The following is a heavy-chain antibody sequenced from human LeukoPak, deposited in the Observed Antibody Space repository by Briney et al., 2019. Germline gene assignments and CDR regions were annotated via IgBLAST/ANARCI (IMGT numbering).Heavy chain of an antibody. Sequence: GGSLRLSCAASGFTFNIYSINWVRQAPGKGLEWVSYIGPGSNTIFYADSVKGRFTISRDDVKSSLFLQMNSLRDEDTAVYYCARERGYSSGWYLDYWGQGTLVTVSS. CDR3: ARERGYSSGWYLDY. V-gene: IGHV3-48*02. CDR2: IGPGSNTI. D-gene: IGHD6-19*01. J-gene: IGHJ4*02. CDR1: GFTFNIYS.